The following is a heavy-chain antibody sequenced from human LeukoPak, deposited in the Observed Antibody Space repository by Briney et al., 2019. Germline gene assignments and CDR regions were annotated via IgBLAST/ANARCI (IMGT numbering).Heavy chain of an antibody. CDR3: ARVGTRITIFGVVIIPDFDY. D-gene: IGHD3-3*01. CDR1: GGSFSGYY. V-gene: IGHV4-38-2*01. J-gene: IGHJ4*02. Sequence: PSETLSLTCAVYGGSFSGYYWGWIRQPPGKGLEWIGSIYHSGSTYYNPSLKSRVTISVDTSKNQFSLKLSSVTAADTAVYYCARVGTRITIFGVVIIPDFDYWGQGTLVTVSS. CDR2: IYHSGST.